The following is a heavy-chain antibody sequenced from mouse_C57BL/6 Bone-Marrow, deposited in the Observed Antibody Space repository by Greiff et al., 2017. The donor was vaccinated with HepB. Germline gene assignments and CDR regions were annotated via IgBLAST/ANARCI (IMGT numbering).Heavy chain of an antibody. CDR1: GYTFTSYG. CDR2: IYPRSGNT. Sequence: QVQLQQSGAELARPGASVKLSCKASGYTFTSYGISWVKQRTGQGLEWIGEIYPRSGNTYYNEKFKGKATLTADKSSSTAYMELRSLTSEDSAVYFCAREGGHYYGSSSDYCGQGTTLTVSS. V-gene: IGHV1-81*01. J-gene: IGHJ2*01. CDR3: AREGGHYYGSSSDY. D-gene: IGHD1-1*01.